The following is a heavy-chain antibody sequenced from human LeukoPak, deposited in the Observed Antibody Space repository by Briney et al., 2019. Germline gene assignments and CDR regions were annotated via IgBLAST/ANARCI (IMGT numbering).Heavy chain of an antibody. Sequence: ASVTVSCKASGYTFTSYDINWVRQATGQGLEWMGWMNPNSGNTGYAQKFQGRVTMTRNTSISTAYMELGSLRSEDTAVYYCARGAFFVWGSYRTLYYFDYWGQGTLVTVSS. CDR3: ARGAFFVWGSYRTLYYFDY. CDR2: MNPNSGNT. V-gene: IGHV1-8*01. J-gene: IGHJ4*02. D-gene: IGHD3-16*02. CDR1: GYTFTSYD.